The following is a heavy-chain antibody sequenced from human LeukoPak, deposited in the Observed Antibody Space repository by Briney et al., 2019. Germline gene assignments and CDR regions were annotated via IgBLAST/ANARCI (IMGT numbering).Heavy chain of an antibody. CDR2: LIPLTGVV. V-gene: IGHV1-69*04. D-gene: IGHD2-15*01. J-gene: IGHJ4*02. CDR1: ADIFSSYA. CDR3: ARERRCSAGSCYAADLDS. Sequence: SVKVSCKTSADIFSSYAINWVRQAPGQGLEWMGRLIPLTGVVNYGQKLQTRVTISADKSTSTAYMEVSSLRFEDTAVYFCARERRCSAGSCYAADLDSWGQGTLVTVSS.